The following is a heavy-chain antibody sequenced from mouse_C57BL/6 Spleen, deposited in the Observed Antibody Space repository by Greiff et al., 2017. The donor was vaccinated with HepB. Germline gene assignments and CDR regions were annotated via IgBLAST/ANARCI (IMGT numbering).Heavy chain of an antibody. V-gene: IGHV7-3*01. CDR2: IRNKANGYTT. Sequence: EVKLMESGGGLVQPGGSLSLSCAASGFTFTDYYMSWVRQPPGKALEWLGFIRNKANGYTTEYSASVKGQFTISRDNSQSILYLQMNALRAEDSATYYCARVTGRGYAMDYGGQGTSVTVSS. CDR3: ARVTGRGYAMDY. CDR1: GFTFTDYY. J-gene: IGHJ4*01. D-gene: IGHD4-1*01.